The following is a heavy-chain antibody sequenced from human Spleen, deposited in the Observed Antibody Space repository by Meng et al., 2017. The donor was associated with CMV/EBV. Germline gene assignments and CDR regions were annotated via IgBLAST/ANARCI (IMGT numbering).Heavy chain of an antibody. V-gene: IGHV3-74*01. D-gene: IGHD2-2*02. CDR3: ARSTLEIYCSSSSCYRMDV. Sequence: GESLKISCAASGFTFSSYWMHWVRQAPGKGLVWVSRINSDGSSTSYADSVKGRFTISRDNAKNTLYLQMNSLRAEDTAVYYCARSTLEIYCSSSSCYRMDVWGQGTTVTVSS. J-gene: IGHJ6*02. CDR2: INSDGSST. CDR1: GFTFSSYW.